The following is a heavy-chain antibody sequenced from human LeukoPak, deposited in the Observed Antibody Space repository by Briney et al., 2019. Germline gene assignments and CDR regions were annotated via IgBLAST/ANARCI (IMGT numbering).Heavy chain of an antibody. V-gene: IGHV3-48*02. CDR3: ARRYCSGDSCYPDY. CDR1: GFPFSRYG. J-gene: IGHJ4*02. D-gene: IGHD2-15*01. Sequence: SGGSLRLSCAASGFPFSRYGMNWVRQAPGKGLEWVSYISSGSNTMYYADSVKGRFTISRDNAKNSLYLQVNSLRDEDTAVYYCARRYCSGDSCYPDYWGQGSLVTVSS. CDR2: ISSGSNTM.